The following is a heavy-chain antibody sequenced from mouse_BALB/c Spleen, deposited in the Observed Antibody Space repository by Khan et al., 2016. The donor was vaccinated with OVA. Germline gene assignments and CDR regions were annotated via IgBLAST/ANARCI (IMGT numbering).Heavy chain of an antibody. J-gene: IGHJ3*01. CDR1: GYTFTDYY. CDR2: IYPGSDNN. CDR3: AREWAAWFPY. Sequence: QIQLVQSGAQLARPGASVKLSCKASGYTFTDYYINWMRQRTGQGLEWIGEIYPGSDNNYYNEKFKGRATLTVDKSSSTAYMEFSSLTSEDSAVYFCAREWAAWFPYWGQGTLVTVSA. V-gene: IGHV1-77*01.